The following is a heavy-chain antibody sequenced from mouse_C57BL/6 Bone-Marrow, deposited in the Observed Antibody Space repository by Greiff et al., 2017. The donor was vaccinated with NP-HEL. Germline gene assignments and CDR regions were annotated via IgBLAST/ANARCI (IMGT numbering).Heavy chain of an antibody. V-gene: IGHV1-64*01. D-gene: IGHD2-2*01. CDR2: IHPNSGST. Sequence: QVQLQQPGAELVKPGASVKLSCKASGYTFTSYWMHWVKQRPGQGLEWIGMIHPNSGSTNYNEKFKSKATLTVDKSSSTAYMQLSSLTSEDSAVYYCARVGGLRRRRGFDYWGQGTTLTVSS. J-gene: IGHJ2*01. CDR3: ARVGGLRRRRGFDY. CDR1: GYTFTSYW.